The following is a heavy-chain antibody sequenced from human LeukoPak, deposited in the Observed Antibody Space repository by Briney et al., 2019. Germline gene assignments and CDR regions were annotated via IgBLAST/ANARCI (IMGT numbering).Heavy chain of an antibody. J-gene: IGHJ4*02. Sequence: ASVKVSCKASGYTFTSYVISWVRQPPGQGLEWMGWISAYNGNTNYAQKLQGRVTMTTDTSTSTAYMELRSLRSDDTAVYYCARVGRYFDWLSAFDCWSQGTLVTVSS. CDR1: GYTFTSYV. CDR3: ARVGRYFDWLSAFDC. D-gene: IGHD3-9*01. V-gene: IGHV1-18*01. CDR2: ISAYNGNT.